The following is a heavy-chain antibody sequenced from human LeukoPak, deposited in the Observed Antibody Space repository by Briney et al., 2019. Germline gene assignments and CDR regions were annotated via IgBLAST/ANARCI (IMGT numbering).Heavy chain of an antibody. V-gene: IGHV3-13*01. CDR3: VRGGPTGFDY. CDR1: GFTFSSYD. CDR2: LGTRGDS. J-gene: IGHJ4*02. D-gene: IGHD4-17*01. Sequence: EGSLRLSCAASGFTFSSYDMHWVRQGKGKGLEWVSGLGTRGDSYYAGSVKGRLTIYRENAKNSWCLQMNSLRAGDTAVYYCVRGGPTGFDYWGQGTLVTVSS.